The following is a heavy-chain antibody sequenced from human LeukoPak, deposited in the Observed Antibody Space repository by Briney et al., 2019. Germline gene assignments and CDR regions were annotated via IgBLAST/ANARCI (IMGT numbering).Heavy chain of an antibody. CDR1: GFTFSSYS. Sequence: PGGSLRLSCPASGFTFSSYSMNWVRQPAGKGLEWVSSISSSSSYIYYADSVKGRFTISRDNAKNSLYLQMNTLRAEDTAVYYCAKDRGGVLWFGELPDYWGQGTLVTVSS. V-gene: IGHV3-21*01. J-gene: IGHJ4*02. CDR2: ISSSSSYI. D-gene: IGHD3-10*01. CDR3: AKDRGGVLWFGELPDY.